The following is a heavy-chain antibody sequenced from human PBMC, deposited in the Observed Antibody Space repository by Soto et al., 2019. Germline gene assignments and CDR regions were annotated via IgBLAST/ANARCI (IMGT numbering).Heavy chain of an antibody. Sequence: GGSLRLSCEASGFTLSSSVMHWVRQAPGKRLEWLSVISVDGRNDLHAGAVKGRFTISRDISKNMVYLQMNDLRPDDTAMYFCEKEGQPSGRCGCFNIWGQGPMVTVSS. D-gene: IGHD6-19*01. CDR3: EKEGQPSGRCGCFNI. V-gene: IGHV3-30*18. J-gene: IGHJ3*02. CDR1: GFTLSSSV. CDR2: ISVDGRND.